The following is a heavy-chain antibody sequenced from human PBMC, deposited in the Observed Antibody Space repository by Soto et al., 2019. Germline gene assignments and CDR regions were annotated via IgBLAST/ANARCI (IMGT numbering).Heavy chain of an antibody. D-gene: IGHD1-1*01. CDR1: GGSIHSYY. CDR3: ARHYPIGNNWNYFDY. J-gene: IGHJ4*02. Sequence: QVQLQESGPGLVKPSETLSLTCSVSGGSIHSYYWGWIRQPPGKGLEWIGYISYTGSTDYSPSLKSRVTISVDTSKNQFSLKVRSVTAADTAIYFCARHYPIGNNWNYFDYWGRGTLVTVSS. V-gene: IGHV4-59*08. CDR2: ISYTGST.